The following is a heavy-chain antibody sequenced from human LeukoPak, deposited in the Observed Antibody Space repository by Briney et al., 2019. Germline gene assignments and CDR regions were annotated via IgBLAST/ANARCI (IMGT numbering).Heavy chain of an antibody. D-gene: IGHD3-22*01. J-gene: IGHJ6*03. V-gene: IGHV4-39*01. Sequence: PSETLSLTCTVSGGSISSSSYYWGWIRQPPGKGLEWIGRIYYSGSTYYNPSLKSRVTISVDTSKNQFSLKLSSVTAADTAVYYCARLMVVSYYDSSGYYYVKYYYYMDVWGKGTTVTVSS. CDR1: GGSISSSSYY. CDR3: ARLMVVSYYDSSGYYYVKYYYYMDV. CDR2: IYYSGST.